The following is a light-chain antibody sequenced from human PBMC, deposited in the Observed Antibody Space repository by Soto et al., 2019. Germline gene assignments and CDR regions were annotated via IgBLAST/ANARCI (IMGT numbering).Light chain of an antibody. CDR1: SSDVGGYNY. J-gene: IGLJ2*01. CDR3: SSYGGSNNLV. Sequence: QCALTQPPSAYGSPGQSVTISCTGTSSDVGGYNYVSWYQQHPGKAPKLMIYEVNKRPSGVPDRFSGSKSGNTASLTVSGLQAEDEADYYCSSYGGSNNLVFGGGTKVTVL. V-gene: IGLV2-8*01. CDR2: EVN.